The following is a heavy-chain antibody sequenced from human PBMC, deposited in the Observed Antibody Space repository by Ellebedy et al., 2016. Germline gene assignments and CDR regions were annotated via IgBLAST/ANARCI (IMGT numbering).Heavy chain of an antibody. V-gene: IGHV4-34*01. Sequence: SETLSLXCAVYGGSFSGYYWSWIRQPPGKGLEWIGEINHSGSTNYNPSLKSRVTISVDTSKNQFSLKLSSVTAADTAVYYCAGRRGRSPYYMDVWGKGTTVTVSS. CDR2: INHSGST. J-gene: IGHJ6*03. CDR3: AGRRGRSPYYMDV. D-gene: IGHD2-15*01. CDR1: GGSFSGYY.